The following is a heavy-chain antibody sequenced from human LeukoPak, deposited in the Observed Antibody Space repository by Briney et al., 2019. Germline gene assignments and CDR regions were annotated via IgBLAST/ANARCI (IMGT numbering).Heavy chain of an antibody. CDR1: GFTFSSYW. Sequence: GGSLRLSCAVSGFTFSSYWMSWVRQAPGKGLEWVANIKQDGSENVDSVKGRFTISRDNAKNSLYLQMNSLRVEDTAVYYCASHQGYRHDYWGQGALVTVSS. D-gene: IGHD2-15*01. V-gene: IGHV3-7*01. J-gene: IGHJ4*02. CDR3: ASHQGYRHDY. CDR2: IKQDGSE.